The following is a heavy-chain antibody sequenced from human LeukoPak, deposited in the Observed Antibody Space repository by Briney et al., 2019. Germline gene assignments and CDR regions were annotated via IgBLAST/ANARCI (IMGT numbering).Heavy chain of an antibody. CDR2: IYYSGST. CDR3: ARDRGYDSSGYYYVGYAFDI. D-gene: IGHD3-22*01. Sequence: PSETLSLTCTVSGGSISSSSYYWGWIRQPPGKGLEWIGSIYYSGSTYYNPSLKSRVTISVDTSKNQFSLKLSSVTAADTAVYYCARDRGYDSSGYYYVGYAFDIWGQGTMVTVSS. J-gene: IGHJ3*02. V-gene: IGHV4-39*07. CDR1: GGSISSSSYY.